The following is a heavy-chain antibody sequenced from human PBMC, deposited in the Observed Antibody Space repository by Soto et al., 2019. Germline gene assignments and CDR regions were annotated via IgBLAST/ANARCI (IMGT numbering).Heavy chain of an antibody. J-gene: IGHJ6*02. V-gene: IGHV1-69*06. Sequence: QVKLMQSAAEVRKPGSSVTVSCKASGGTFSSNPISWVRQAPGQGLEWMGGIIPIFGTPHYAWKFLDRVIITADRSTHTAFMELTSLTSADTAVYYCAIDLSAVKFRESFKYYRMDVWGQGTTVTVS. D-gene: IGHD3-16*01. CDR1: GGTFSSNP. CDR2: IIPIFGTP. CDR3: AIDLSAVKFRESFKYYRMDV.